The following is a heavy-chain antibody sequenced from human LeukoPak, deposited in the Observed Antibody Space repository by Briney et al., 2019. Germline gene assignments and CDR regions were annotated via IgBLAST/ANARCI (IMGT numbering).Heavy chain of an antibody. CDR1: GGSFSGYY. J-gene: IGHJ4*02. D-gene: IGHD1-1*01. Sequence: SKTLSLTCAVYGGSFSGYYWSWIRQPPGKGLEWIGEINHSGSTNYNPSLKSRVTISVDTSKNQFSLKLSSVTAADTAVYYCARKGTGFDYWGQGTLVTVSS. V-gene: IGHV4-34*01. CDR2: INHSGST. CDR3: ARKGTGFDY.